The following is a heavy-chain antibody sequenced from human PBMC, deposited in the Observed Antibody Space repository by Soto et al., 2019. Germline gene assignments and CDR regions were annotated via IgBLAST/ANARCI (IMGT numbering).Heavy chain of an antibody. Sequence: DVHLVESGGGLLQPGGSLRLSCAASGFTFSNYWMHWVRQAPGKGLVWVSRINSDGSSTLYADSVKGRFTISRDNAKNTLYLPMNTLRVEDTAVYYCVCPYPLGYWGQGTLVTVSS. J-gene: IGHJ4*02. D-gene: IGHD3-16*01. CDR3: VCPYPLGY. CDR1: GFTFSNYW. V-gene: IGHV3-74*01. CDR2: INSDGSST.